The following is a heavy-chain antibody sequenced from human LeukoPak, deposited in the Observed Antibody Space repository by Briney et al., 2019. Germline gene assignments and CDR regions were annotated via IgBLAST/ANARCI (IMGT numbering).Heavy chain of an antibody. CDR1: GASISSGSYY. D-gene: IGHD3-22*01. J-gene: IGHJ4*02. Sequence: SETLSFTCTVSGASISSGSYYWSWIRQPAGKGLEWIGRVYNSGTTNYNPSLKSRVTISVDTSKNQFSLKLSSVTAADTAVYYCARGNYDADKDYWGQGTLVTVSS. V-gene: IGHV4-61*02. CDR3: ARGNYDADKDY. CDR2: VYNSGTT.